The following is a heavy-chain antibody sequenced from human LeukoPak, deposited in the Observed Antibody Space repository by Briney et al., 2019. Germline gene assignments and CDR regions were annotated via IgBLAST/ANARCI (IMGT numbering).Heavy chain of an antibody. CDR2: ISNDLTTI. CDR1: GFTFSDYR. V-gene: IGHV3-48*04. CDR3: ARDESAAKIDP. D-gene: IGHD6-13*01. Sequence: GGSLRLSCAASGFTFSDYRMNWVRQAPGKGLEWISYISNDLTTIHYAASVKGRFTISRDNAKNSLYLQMNSLRAEDTAVYYCARDESAAKIDPWGQGTLVTVSS. J-gene: IGHJ5*02.